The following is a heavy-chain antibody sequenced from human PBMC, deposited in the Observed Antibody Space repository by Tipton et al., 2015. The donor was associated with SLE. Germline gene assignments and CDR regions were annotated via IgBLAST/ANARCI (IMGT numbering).Heavy chain of an antibody. CDR2: ISNSETT. D-gene: IGHD2-15*01. Sequence: TLSLTCTVSGGSLSSYYWSWIRQAPGKGLEWIGYISNSETTNYKPSLKSRVTISVDTSKKQFSLKLRSVTAADTALYYCAGAWQGYCSGGTCYVLECWGQGTLVTVSA. J-gene: IGHJ4*02. V-gene: IGHV4-59*01. CDR1: GGSLSSYY. CDR3: AGAWQGYCSGGTCYVLEC.